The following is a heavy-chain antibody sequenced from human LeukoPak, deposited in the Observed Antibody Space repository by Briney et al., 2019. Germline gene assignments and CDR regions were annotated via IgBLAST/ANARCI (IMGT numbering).Heavy chain of an antibody. CDR1: GDSFTNYA. V-gene: IGHV1-69*13. J-gene: IGHJ5*02. CDR3: ARWDAHYHEGDNWFDP. CDR2: IVPGFHTT. Sequence: ASVKVSCKASGDSFTNYAIVWVRQAPGQGLEWMGSIVPGFHTTDYAQRFQGRLIITADESTTTAYMELSSLTSEDTAIYYCARWDAHYHEGDNWFDPWGQGTLVTVSS. D-gene: IGHD3-22*01.